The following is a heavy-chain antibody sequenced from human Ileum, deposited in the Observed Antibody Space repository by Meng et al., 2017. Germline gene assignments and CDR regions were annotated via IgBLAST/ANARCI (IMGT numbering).Heavy chain of an antibody. CDR3: AREFYYVLDY. CDR1: GFTFSSYW. CDR2: IKQDGSEK. Sequence: GESLKISCAASGFTFSSYWMSWVRQAPGKGLEWVANIKQDGSEKYYVDSVKGRFTISRDNAKNSLYLQMNSLRAEDTAVYYCAREFYYVLDYWGQGTLVTSPQ. D-gene: IGHD3-10*02. V-gene: IGHV3-7*01. J-gene: IGHJ4*02.